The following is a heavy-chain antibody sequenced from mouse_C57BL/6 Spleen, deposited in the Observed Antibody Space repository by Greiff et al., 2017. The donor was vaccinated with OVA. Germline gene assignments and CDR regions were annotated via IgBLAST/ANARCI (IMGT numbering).Heavy chain of an antibody. CDR1: GYTFTSYW. CDR3: ARRTRYGNWYFDV. J-gene: IGHJ1*03. CDR2: IDPSDSYT. V-gene: IGHV1-69*01. D-gene: IGHD1-1*01. Sequence: QVQLQQPGAELVMPGASVKLSCKASGYTFTSYWMHWVKQRPGQGLEWIGEIDPSDSYTNYNQKFKGKSTLTVDKSSSTAYMQLSSLTSEDSAVYYCARRTRYGNWYFDVWGTGTTVTVSS.